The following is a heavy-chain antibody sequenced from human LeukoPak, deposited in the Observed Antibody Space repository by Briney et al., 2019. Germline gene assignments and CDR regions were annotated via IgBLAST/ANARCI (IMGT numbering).Heavy chain of an antibody. J-gene: IGHJ6*03. D-gene: IGHD2-8*02. CDR1: GFTFSSYW. CDR2: IKQDGSEK. CDR3: ARLVPYYYMDV. V-gene: IGHV3-7*03. Sequence: GGSLRLSCAASGFTFSSYWMSWVRQAPGKGLEWVANIKQDGSEKYYVDSVKGRCTISRDNAKDSLYLQMNSLRAEDTAVYYYARLVPYYYMDVWGKGTTVTVSS.